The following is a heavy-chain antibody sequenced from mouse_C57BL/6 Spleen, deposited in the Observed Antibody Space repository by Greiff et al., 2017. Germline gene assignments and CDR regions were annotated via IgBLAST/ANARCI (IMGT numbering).Heavy chain of an antibody. CDR2: IYPGNSDT. J-gene: IGHJ3*01. Sequence: VQLQQSGTVLARPGASVKMSCKTSGYTFTCYWMHWVKQRPGQGLEWIGAIYPGNSDTSYNQKFKGKAKLTAVTSASTAYMELSSLTNEDSAVYYCTRPYGSSYAFAYWGQGTLVTVSA. CDR1: GYTFTCYW. CDR3: TRPYGSSYAFAY. V-gene: IGHV1-5*01. D-gene: IGHD1-1*01.